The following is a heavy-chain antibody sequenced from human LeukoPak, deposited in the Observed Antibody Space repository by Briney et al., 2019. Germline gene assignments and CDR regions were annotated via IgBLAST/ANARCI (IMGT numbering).Heavy chain of an antibody. CDR2: INPNSGDA. CDR1: GYTFTGYY. D-gene: IGHD2-21*02. Sequence: ASVKVSCKASGYTFTGYYVHWVRQAPGQGLEWMGRINPNSGDANYAQKFQGRVTMTRDTSISTAYMELSRLRSDDTAVYYCARDYCGGDCFPDYWGQGTLVTVSS. CDR3: ARDYCGGDCFPDY. V-gene: IGHV1-2*06. J-gene: IGHJ4*02.